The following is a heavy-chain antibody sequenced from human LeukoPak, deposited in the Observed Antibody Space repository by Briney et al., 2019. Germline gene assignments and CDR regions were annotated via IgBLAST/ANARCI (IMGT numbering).Heavy chain of an antibody. CDR3: SRATSGYIDY. D-gene: IGHD2-15*01. V-gene: IGHV4-59*01. CDR1: GGSISSYY. J-gene: IGHJ4*02. Sequence: SGTLSLTCTVSGGSISSYYWSWIRQPPGKGLEWIGYIYYSGSTNYNPSLMSGVTISLDTTKNQFHLKLTSVPPADTAVCYFSRATSGYIDYWGQGTLVTVSS. CDR2: IYYSGST.